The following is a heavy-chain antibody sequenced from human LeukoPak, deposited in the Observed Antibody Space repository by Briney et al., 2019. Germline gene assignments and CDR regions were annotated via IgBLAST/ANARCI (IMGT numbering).Heavy chain of an antibody. CDR3: ARFRRGIYYFDR. Sequence: PSKTLSLTCSVSGDSISSDDYYWSWIRQPPGKGLEWIGYILYRGTAYYHPSLKSRVIISVDTSRNEFSLELTSVTAADTAVYYCARFRRGIYYFDRWGQGTLVTVSS. D-gene: IGHD2-8*02. CDR1: GDSISSDDYY. CDR2: ILYRGTA. V-gene: IGHV4-30-4*01. J-gene: IGHJ4*02.